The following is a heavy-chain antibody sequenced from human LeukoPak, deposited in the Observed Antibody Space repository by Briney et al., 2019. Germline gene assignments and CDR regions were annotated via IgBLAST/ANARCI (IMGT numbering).Heavy chain of an antibody. CDR3: ARGCSSTSCYTGRWDFDY. Sequence: ASVKVSCKASGYTFTSYGISWVRQAPGQGLEWMGWISAYNGNTNYAQKLQGRVTMTTDTSTSTAYMELRSLRSDDTAVYYCARGCSSTSCYTGRWDFDYWGQGTLVTVSS. D-gene: IGHD2-2*02. CDR1: GYTFTSYG. J-gene: IGHJ4*02. V-gene: IGHV1-18*01. CDR2: ISAYNGNT.